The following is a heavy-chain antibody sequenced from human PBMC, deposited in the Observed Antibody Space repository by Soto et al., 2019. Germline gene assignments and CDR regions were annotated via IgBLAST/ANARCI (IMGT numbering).Heavy chain of an antibody. CDR3: ARDRDGGNAFDY. J-gene: IGHJ4*02. CDR1: GGTFSSYA. CDR2: IIPIFGTA. V-gene: IGHV1-69*12. D-gene: IGHD2-15*01. Sequence: QVQLVQSGAEVKKPGSSVKVSCKASGGTFSSYAISWVRQAPGQGLEWMGGIIPIFGTANYAQKFQGRVTIXAXXSTSTAYMELSSLRSEDTAVYYCARDRDGGNAFDYWGQGTLVTVSS.